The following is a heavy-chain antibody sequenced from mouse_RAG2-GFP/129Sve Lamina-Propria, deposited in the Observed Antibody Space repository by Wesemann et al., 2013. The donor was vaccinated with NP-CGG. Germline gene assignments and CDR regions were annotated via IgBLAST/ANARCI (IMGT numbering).Heavy chain of an antibody. V-gene: IGHV1-12*01. CDR3: ARGTYDYGWFAY. CDR2: GNGAT. Sequence: GNGATSYNQKFKGKATLTVDKSSSTAYMQLSSLTSEDSAVYFCARGTYDYGWFAYWGQGTLVTVSA. J-gene: IGHJ3*01. D-gene: IGHD2-4*01.